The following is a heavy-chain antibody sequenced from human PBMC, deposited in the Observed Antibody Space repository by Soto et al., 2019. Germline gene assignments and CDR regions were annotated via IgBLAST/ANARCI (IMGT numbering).Heavy chain of an antibody. D-gene: IGHD3-3*01. CDR3: ATIPPLLRFLEWPFDY. V-gene: IGHV1-24*01. CDR1: GYTLTELS. Sequence: ASVKVSCKVSGYTLTELSMHWVRQAPGKGLEWMGGFDPEDGETIYAQKFQGRVTMTEDTSTDTAYMELSSLRSEDTAVYYCATIPPLLRFLEWPFDYWGQGTLVTVSS. CDR2: FDPEDGET. J-gene: IGHJ4*02.